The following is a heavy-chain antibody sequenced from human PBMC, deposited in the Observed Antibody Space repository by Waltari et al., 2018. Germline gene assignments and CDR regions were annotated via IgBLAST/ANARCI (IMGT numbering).Heavy chain of an antibody. V-gene: IGHV4-38-2*01. CDR3: ARVTHPDDAFDI. J-gene: IGHJ3*02. CDR1: GYSISSGYY. D-gene: IGHD3-16*01. CDR2: IYHSGST. Sequence: QVQLQESGPGLVKPSETLSLTCAVSGYSISSGYYWGWIRQPPGKGLEWIGSIYHSGSTYYNPSLKSRVTISVDTSKNQFSLKLSSVTAADTAVYYCARVTHPDDAFDIWGQGTMVTVSS.